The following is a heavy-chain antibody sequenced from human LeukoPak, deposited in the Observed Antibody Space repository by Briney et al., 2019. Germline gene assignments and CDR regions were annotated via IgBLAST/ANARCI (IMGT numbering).Heavy chain of an antibody. J-gene: IGHJ4*02. D-gene: IGHD6-13*01. V-gene: IGHV4-34*01. CDR3: ASHEVDSSSWIPVFGY. CDR2: INHSGST. CDR1: GGSFSGYK. Sequence: RPSETLSLTCAVYGGSFSGYKWSWIRRPPGKGLEWIGEINHSGSTNYNPSLKSRVTISVDTSKNQFSLKLSSVTAADTAVYYCASHEVDSSSWIPVFGYWGQGTLVTVSS.